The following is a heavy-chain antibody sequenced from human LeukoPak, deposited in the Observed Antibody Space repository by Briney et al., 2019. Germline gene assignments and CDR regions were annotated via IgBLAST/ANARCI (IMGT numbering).Heavy chain of an antibody. CDR2: MNPNSGNT. CDR1: GYTFTSYD. Sequence: APVKVSCKASGYTFTSYDINWVRQATGQGLAWMGWMNPNSGNTGYAQKLQGRVTMTTDTSTSTAYMELRSLRSDDTAIYYCGKATGTLGNWGQGTLVTVSS. CDR3: GKATGTLGN. D-gene: IGHD1-1*01. J-gene: IGHJ4*02. V-gene: IGHV1-8*02.